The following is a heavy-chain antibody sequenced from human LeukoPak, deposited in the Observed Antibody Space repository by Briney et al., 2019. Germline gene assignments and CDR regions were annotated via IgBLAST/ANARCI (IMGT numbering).Heavy chain of an antibody. J-gene: IGHJ4*02. Sequence: PGGSLRLSCAASGFTVSSNYMSWVRQAPGKGLEWVGRIKSKTDGGTTDYAAPVKDRFTISRDDSKNTLYLQMNSLKTEDTAVYYCTTGDPQWDADRGQGTLVTVSS. D-gene: IGHD1-26*01. CDR1: GFTVSSNY. CDR2: IKSKTDGGTT. V-gene: IGHV3-15*01. CDR3: TTGDPQWDAD.